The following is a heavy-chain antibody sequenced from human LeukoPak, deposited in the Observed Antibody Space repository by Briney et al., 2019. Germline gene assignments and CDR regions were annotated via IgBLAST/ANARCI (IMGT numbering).Heavy chain of an antibody. CDR3: ARTYGDYVRYYYYYMDV. D-gene: IGHD4-17*01. Sequence: ASVKVSCKASGYTFNNFGITWVRQAPGQGLEWMGWIRPYNGNTNYAQMLQGRVTVTTDTSTSTAYMELRSLRSDDTAVYYCARTYGDYVRYYYYYMDVWGKGTTVTVSS. J-gene: IGHJ6*03. CDR2: IRPYNGNT. V-gene: IGHV1-18*01. CDR1: GYTFNNFG.